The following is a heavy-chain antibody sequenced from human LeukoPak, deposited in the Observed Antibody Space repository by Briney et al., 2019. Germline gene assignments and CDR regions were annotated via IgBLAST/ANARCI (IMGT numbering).Heavy chain of an antibody. V-gene: IGHV3-74*01. CDR2: ISPTGSTT. CDR1: GFSFSGHW. Sequence: GWSLRLSCTASGFSFSGHWMHWARQLPGKGLVWVSRISPTGSTTSYADSVKGRFTVSRDNAKNTLYLQVNSLRAEDTAVYYCARGPNSNWSGLDFWGQGTLLTVSS. J-gene: IGHJ4*02. D-gene: IGHD6-6*01. CDR3: ARGPNSNWSGLDF.